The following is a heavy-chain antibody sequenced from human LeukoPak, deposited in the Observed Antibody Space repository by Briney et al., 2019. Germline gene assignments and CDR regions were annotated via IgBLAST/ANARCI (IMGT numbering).Heavy chain of an antibody. Sequence: SETLSLTCTVSGGPISSYYWSWIRQPPGKGLEWIGYIYYSGSTNYNPSLKSRVTISVDTSKNQFSLKLSSVTAADTAVYYCARRAAGWDAFDIWGQGTMVTVSS. V-gene: IGHV4-59*01. J-gene: IGHJ3*02. CDR1: GGPISSYY. CDR2: IYYSGST. CDR3: ARRAAGWDAFDI. D-gene: IGHD6-13*01.